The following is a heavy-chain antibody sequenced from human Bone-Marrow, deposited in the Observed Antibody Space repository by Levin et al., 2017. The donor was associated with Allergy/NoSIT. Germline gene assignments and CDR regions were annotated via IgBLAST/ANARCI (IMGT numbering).Heavy chain of an antibody. CDR2: MNPNSGNT. V-gene: IGHV1-8*01. Sequence: ASVKVSCKASGYTFTSYDINWVRQATGQGLECMGWMNPNSGNTGYAQKFQGRVTMTRNTSISTAYMELSSLRSEDTAVYYCARGRYYDFWSGDYTEFDYWGQGTLVTVSS. J-gene: IGHJ4*02. CDR1: GYTFTSYD. D-gene: IGHD3-3*01. CDR3: ARGRYYDFWSGDYTEFDY.